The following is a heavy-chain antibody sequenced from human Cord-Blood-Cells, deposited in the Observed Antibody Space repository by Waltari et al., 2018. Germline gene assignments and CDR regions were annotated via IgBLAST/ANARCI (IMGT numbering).Heavy chain of an antibody. D-gene: IGHD6-13*01. J-gene: IGHJ4*02. Sequence: QLQLQESGPGLVKPSETLSLTCTVPGGSISSSSYYWGWIRQPPGKGLEWIGSIYYSGSTYYNPSLKSRVTISVDTSKNQFSLKLSSVTAADTAVYYCARRGIAAAGKPSDYWGQGTLVTVSS. CDR2: IYYSGST. CDR1: GGSISSSSYY. CDR3: ARRGIAAAGKPSDY. V-gene: IGHV4-39*01.